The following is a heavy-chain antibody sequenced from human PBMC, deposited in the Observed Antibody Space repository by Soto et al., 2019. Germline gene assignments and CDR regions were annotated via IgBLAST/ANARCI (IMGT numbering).Heavy chain of an antibody. Sequence: PGGSLRLSCAASGFTFSSYSMNWVRQAPGKGLEWVSSISSSSSYIYYAGSVKGRFTISRDNAKNSLYLQMNSLRAEDTAVYYCARFDSSSSFDYWGQGTLVTVSS. CDR1: GFTFSSYS. CDR3: ARFDSSSSFDY. J-gene: IGHJ4*02. V-gene: IGHV3-21*01. D-gene: IGHD6-13*01. CDR2: ISSSSSYI.